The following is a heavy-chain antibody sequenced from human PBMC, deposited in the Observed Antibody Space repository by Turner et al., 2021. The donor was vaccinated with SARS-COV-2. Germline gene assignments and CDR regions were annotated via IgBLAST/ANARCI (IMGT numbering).Heavy chain of an antibody. J-gene: IGHJ4*02. CDR1: GYTFTSYG. CDR2: ISAYKGYT. V-gene: IGHV1-18*01. CDR3: ARGPSYGDYEY. D-gene: IGHD4-17*01. Sequence: QVQLVQSGAEVRKPGASVKVSCKASGYTFTSYGLSWVRQAPGQGLEWLGWISAYKGYTNFAQKFQGRVTITTDTSTRAASLELRSLTSDDTAVYYCARGPSYGDYEYWGQGTLITVS.